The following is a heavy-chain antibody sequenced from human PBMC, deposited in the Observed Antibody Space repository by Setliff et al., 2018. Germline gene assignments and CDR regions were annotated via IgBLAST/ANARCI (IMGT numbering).Heavy chain of an antibody. Sequence: PSETLSLTCSVSGGSSSSHYWSWIRQPPGKGLEWIGYIHYSGTTYYNPSLKSRVTLSLDTAKNQFSLELRAVTAADTALYYCARENGYCSGGACYFMFDYWGQGTLVTVSS. V-gene: IGHV4-59*11. D-gene: IGHD2-15*01. J-gene: IGHJ4*02. CDR2: IHYSGTT. CDR1: GGSSSSHY. CDR3: ARENGYCSGGACYFMFDY.